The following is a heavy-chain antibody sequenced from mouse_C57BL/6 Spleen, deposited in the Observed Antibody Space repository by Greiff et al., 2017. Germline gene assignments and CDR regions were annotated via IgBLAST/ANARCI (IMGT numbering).Heavy chain of an antibody. CDR2: INPSSGYT. D-gene: IGHD2-12*01. CDR1: GYTFTSYT. Sequence: VQLQQSGAELARPGASVKMSCKASGYTFTSYTMHWVKQRPGQGLEWIGYINPSSGYTKYNQKFKDKATWTADTSSSTAYMQLCSLTSEDSSVYYCGKYSEYGGVYYWGQGTTLTVSS. J-gene: IGHJ2*01. V-gene: IGHV1-4*01. CDR3: GKYSEYGGVYY.